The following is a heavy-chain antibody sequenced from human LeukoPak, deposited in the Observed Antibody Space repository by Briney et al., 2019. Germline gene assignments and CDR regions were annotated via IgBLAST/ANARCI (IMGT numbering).Heavy chain of an antibody. Sequence: GASVKVSCKASGYTFTGYYMHWVRQAPGQGLEWMGGIIPIFGTANYAQKFQGRVTITADESTSTAYMELSSLRSEDTAVYYCASSAGGLYYYYCMDVWGKGTTVTISS. J-gene: IGHJ6*03. D-gene: IGHD1-26*01. V-gene: IGHV1-69*13. CDR3: ASSAGGLYYYYCMDV. CDR2: IIPIFGTA. CDR1: GYTFTGYY.